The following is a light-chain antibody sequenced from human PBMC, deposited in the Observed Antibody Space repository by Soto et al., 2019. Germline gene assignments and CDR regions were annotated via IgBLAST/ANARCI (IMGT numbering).Light chain of an antibody. CDR3: AAWDDSLTGSV. V-gene: IGLV1-44*01. CDR1: SSNIGGNG. Sequence: QSVLTQPPSASGTPGQRVTISCSGRSSNIGGNGVNWYQQLPGTAPKLLIYSNDQRPSGVPHRFSGSKSGSSASLAISGLLSEHDADYYCAAWDDSLTGSVFGGGTKLTVL. J-gene: IGLJ2*01. CDR2: SND.